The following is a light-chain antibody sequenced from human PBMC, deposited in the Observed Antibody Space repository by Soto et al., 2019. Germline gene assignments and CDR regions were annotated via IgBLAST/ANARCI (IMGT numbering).Light chain of an antibody. J-gene: IGKJ1*01. V-gene: IGKV3-20*01. CDR2: GAS. CDR3: QQYCSSPWT. CDR1: QSGRSSY. Sequence: EIVWTQSPGTLSFSPGERATLSCRASQSGRSSYLAWYQQKPGQAPRLLIDGASSRATGIPDRFSGSGSGTDFTLTISRLEPEDFAVYYCQQYCSSPWTFGHGTKVEI.